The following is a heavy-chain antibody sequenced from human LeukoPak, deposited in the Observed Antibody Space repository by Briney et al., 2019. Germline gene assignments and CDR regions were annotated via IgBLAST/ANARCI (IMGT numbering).Heavy chain of an antibody. CDR1: GFTFSSYA. D-gene: IGHD4-11*01. CDR2: ISGSGGST. CDR3: AKDMTTSPQHYGMDV. Sequence: PGGSLRLYCAASGFTFSSYAMSWVRQAPGKGLEWVSAISGSGGSTYYADSVKGRFTISRDNSKNTLYLQMNSLRAEDTAVYYCAKDMTTSPQHYGMDVWGQGTTVTVSS. J-gene: IGHJ6*02. V-gene: IGHV3-23*01.